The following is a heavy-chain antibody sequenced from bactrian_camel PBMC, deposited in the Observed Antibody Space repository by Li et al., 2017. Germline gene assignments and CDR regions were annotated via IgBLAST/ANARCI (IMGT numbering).Heavy chain of an antibody. CDR1: GYIDSSYC. CDR3: AADLARWCPMENFRDDY. J-gene: IGHJ4*01. D-gene: IGHD1*01. Sequence: QVQLVESGGGSVQAGGSLRLSCAVSGYIDSSYCMGWFRQAPGKAREGVAAIYTGDGRTRYGDFLKGRFTISRDNAKETLSLQMNNLKPEDTAMYYCAADLARWCPMENFRDDYVGQGTQVTVS. CDR2: IYTGDGRT. V-gene: IGHV3S1*01.